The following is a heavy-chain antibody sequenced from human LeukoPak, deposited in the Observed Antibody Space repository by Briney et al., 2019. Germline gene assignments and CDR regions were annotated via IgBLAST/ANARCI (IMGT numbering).Heavy chain of an antibody. Sequence: SVKVSCKASGGTFSSYAISWVRQAPGQGLEWMGGIIPIFGTANYAQKFQGRVTITTDESTSTAYMELSSLRSEDTAVYYCATEEGDTTGYFHHWGQGTLVTVSS. D-gene: IGHD4-17*01. CDR3: ATEEGDTTGYFHH. CDR1: GGTFSSYA. V-gene: IGHV1-69*05. CDR2: IIPIFGTA. J-gene: IGHJ1*01.